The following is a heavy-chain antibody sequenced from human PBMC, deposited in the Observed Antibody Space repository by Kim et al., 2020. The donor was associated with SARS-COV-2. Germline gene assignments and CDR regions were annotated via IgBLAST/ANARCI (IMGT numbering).Heavy chain of an antibody. J-gene: IGHJ3*01. V-gene: IGHV3-7*01. CDR2: IKQDGSEK. Sequence: GGSLRLSCAASGFTFSSYWMSWVRQAPGKGLEWVANIKQDGSEKYYVDSVKGRFTISRDNAKNSLYLQMNSLRAEDTAVYYCARLAPYYYGSGSYYRRSFDAFDLWGQGTMVTVSS. D-gene: IGHD3-10*01. CDR3: ARLAPYYYGSGSYYRRSFDAFDL. CDR1: GFTFSSYW.